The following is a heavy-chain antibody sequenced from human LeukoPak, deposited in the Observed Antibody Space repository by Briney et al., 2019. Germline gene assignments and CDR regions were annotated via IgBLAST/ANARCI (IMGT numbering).Heavy chain of an antibody. CDR1: RFTVSSNY. CDR2: IYSGGST. J-gene: IGHJ6*04. D-gene: IGHD6-13*01. CDR3: ASYSTNWGKYYRMDV. V-gene: IGHV3-53*01. Sequence: GGSLRLSCAASRFTVSSNYMSWVRQAPGKGLEWVSVIYSGGSTYYADSVKGRFTISRDNSKNTLYLQMNSLRAEDTAVYYCASYSTNWGKYYRMDVWGKGTTVTVSS.